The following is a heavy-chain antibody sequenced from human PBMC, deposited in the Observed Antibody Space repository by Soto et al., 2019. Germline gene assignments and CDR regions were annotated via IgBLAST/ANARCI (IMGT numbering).Heavy chain of an antibody. V-gene: IGHV3-33*01. CDR3: ARDRELWSGYSGVIDP. CDR1: GFTFSSYG. Sequence: GGSLRLSCAASGFTFSSYGMHWVRQAPGKGLEWVAVIWYDGSNKYYADYVKGRFTISRDNSKNTLYLQMNSLRAEDTAVYYCARDRELWSGYSGVIDPWGQGTLVTVSS. D-gene: IGHD3-3*01. J-gene: IGHJ5*02. CDR2: IWYDGSNK.